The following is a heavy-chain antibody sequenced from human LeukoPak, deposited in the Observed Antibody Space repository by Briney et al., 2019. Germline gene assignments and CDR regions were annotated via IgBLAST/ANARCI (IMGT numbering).Heavy chain of an antibody. D-gene: IGHD3-22*01. CDR1: GFTFRNYA. Sequence: PGGSLRLSCAASGFTFRNYAMSWVRQGPGKGLEWVSVISGSSGSTYYADSVKGRFAIYRDNSWNTLYLQMNSLRAEDTAVYYCADSSGSYFLDYWGQGTLVTVSS. J-gene: IGHJ4*02. CDR2: ISGSSGST. V-gene: IGHV3-23*01. CDR3: ADSSGSYFLDY.